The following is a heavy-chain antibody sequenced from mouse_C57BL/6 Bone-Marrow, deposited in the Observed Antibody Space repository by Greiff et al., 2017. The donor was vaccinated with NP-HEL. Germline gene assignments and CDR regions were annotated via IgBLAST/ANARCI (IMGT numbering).Heavy chain of an antibody. CDR3: VDYGSQYFDV. CDR2: IYPRSGNT. Sequence: VQRVESGAELARPGASVKLSCKASGYTFTSYGISWVKQRTGQGLEWIGEIYPRSGNTYYNEKFKGKATLTADKSSSTAYMELRSLTSEDSAVYFCVDYGSQYFDVWGTGTTVTVSS. D-gene: IGHD1-1*01. V-gene: IGHV1-81*01. CDR1: GYTFTSYG. J-gene: IGHJ1*03.